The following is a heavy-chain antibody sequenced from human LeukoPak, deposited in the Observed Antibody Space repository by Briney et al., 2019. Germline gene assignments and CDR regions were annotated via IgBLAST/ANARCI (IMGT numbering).Heavy chain of an antibody. J-gene: IGHJ3*02. D-gene: IGHD4-11*01. CDR3: AKDPKPDYTDI. Sequence: PGGSLRLSCAASGFTVSVYGMHWVRQAPGKGLEWVAFIRFDGGEKYYADSVKGRFTISRDSSKDTLYLQVNSLRVEDTAMYYCAKDPKPDYTDIWGQGTMVTVSS. CDR2: IRFDGGEK. CDR1: GFTVSVYG. V-gene: IGHV3-30*02.